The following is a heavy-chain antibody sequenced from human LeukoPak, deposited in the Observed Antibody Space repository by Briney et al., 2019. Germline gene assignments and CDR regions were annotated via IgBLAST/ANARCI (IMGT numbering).Heavy chain of an antibody. V-gene: IGHV4-39*07. D-gene: IGHD5-18*01. CDR3: ARIQLWLYYFDY. CDR1: GGSISSSSFY. CDR2: IYYSGST. J-gene: IGHJ4*02. Sequence: SETLSLTCTVSGGSISSSSFYWGWIRQPPGTGLEWIGSIYYSGSTYYNPSLKSRVTISVDTSKNQFSLKLSSVTAADTAVYYCARIQLWLYYFDYWGQGTLVTVSS.